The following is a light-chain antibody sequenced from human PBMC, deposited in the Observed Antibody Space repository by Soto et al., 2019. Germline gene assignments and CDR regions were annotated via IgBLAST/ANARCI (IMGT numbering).Light chain of an antibody. V-gene: IGKV3-20*01. CDR3: QQYGNSRIT. CDR1: QSVNNNF. Sequence: EIVLTQSPGTLSLSPGERAALSCRASQSVNNNFLAWYQQKPGQAPRLLIYGASSRATGIPDRFRGGGSGTDFTITIITLEPEDFAVYYCQQYGNSRITFGQGTRLDI. J-gene: IGKJ5*01. CDR2: GAS.